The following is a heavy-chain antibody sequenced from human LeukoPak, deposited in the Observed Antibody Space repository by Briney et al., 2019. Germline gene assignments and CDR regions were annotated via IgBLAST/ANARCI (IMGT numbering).Heavy chain of an antibody. V-gene: IGHV3-30-3*01. D-gene: IGHD2-21*02. CDR3: ARDLANCGGDCPALAPDY. J-gene: IGHJ4*02. CDR1: GFTFSSYA. Sequence: GRSLRLSCAASGFTFSSYAMHWVRQAPGKGLEWVAVISYDGSNKYYADSVKGRFTISRDNSKNTLYLQMNSLRAEDTAVYYCARDLANCGGDCPALAPDYWGQGTLVTVSS. CDR2: ISYDGSNK.